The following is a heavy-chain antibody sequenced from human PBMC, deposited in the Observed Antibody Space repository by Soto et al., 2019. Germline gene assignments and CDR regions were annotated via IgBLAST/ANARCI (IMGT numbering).Heavy chain of an antibody. Sequence: SETLSLTCAVSGDSISSGGYSWSWIRQPPGKGLEWIGYIYHSGSTHSNPSLKSRVTISVDRSKNQFSLKLSSVIAADTAVYFCARGPPNTRRFDYWGQGTLVTVSS. V-gene: IGHV4-30-2*01. CDR1: GDSISSGGYS. CDR3: ARGPPNTRRFDY. CDR2: IYHSGST. J-gene: IGHJ4*02. D-gene: IGHD2-2*01.